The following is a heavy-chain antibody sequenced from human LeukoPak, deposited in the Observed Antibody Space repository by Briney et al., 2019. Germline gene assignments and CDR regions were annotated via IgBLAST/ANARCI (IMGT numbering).Heavy chain of an antibody. D-gene: IGHD3-10*01. J-gene: IGHJ4*02. CDR1: GFTFTTFT. V-gene: IGHV3-23*01. CDR3: AKGTERYRGVSSFDS. CDR2: INRGGGGT. Sequence: QPGGSLRLSCAASGFTFTTFTMNWVRQAPGKGLEWVSAINRGGGGTYYADFVKGRFTISRDNSENTLYLQMNSLRAEDTATYYCAKGTERYRGVSSFDSWGQGTQVTVSS.